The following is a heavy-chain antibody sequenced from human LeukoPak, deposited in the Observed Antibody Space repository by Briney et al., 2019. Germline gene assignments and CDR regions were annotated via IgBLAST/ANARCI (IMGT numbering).Heavy chain of an antibody. D-gene: IGHD3-9*01. V-gene: IGHV1-2*06. CDR2: INPNSGGT. J-gene: IGHJ6*02. CDR1: GYTFIGYY. CDR3: AVVEPITIYGWYV. Sequence: ASVKVSCTASGYTFIGYYMHWVRQAPGQGLEWMGRINPNSGGTNYAQKFQGRVTMTRDTSISTAYMELSRLRSDDTAVYYCAVVEPITIYGWYVWGQGTTVTVSS.